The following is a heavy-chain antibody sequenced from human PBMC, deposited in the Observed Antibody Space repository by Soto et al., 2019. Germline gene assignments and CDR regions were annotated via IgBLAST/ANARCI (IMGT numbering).Heavy chain of an antibody. Sequence: GSLRLSGAASGFTFRVYGMHWVRQGPGKGLEWLTVISHDGSIKYYGDSVKGRFTISRDNSKNTLSLQMTSLRDEDTAVYFCAKSRVVATINFVYYGMDVWGQGTTVTVSS. J-gene: IGHJ6*02. V-gene: IGHV3-30*18. CDR3: AKSRVVATINFVYYGMDV. CDR2: ISHDGSIK. D-gene: IGHD5-12*01. CDR1: GFTFRVYG.